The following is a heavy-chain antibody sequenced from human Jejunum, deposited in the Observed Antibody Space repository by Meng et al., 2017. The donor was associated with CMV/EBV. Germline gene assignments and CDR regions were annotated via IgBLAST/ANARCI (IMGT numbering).Heavy chain of an antibody. CDR3: ARGSIFVSFDS. CDR1: GGSMGSGDYY. CDR2: IHDTGST. Sequence: QVQLQESGPGLVKPSQTLSLTCSVSGGSMGSGDYYWSWIRQPPGKGLEWIGYIHDTGSTYYNPSLKSRVDISLGTSGNHFSLTLSSVAAEDTAVYFCARGSIFVSFDSWGQGTLVTVSS. D-gene: IGHD3-3*01. J-gene: IGHJ4*02. V-gene: IGHV4-30-4*08.